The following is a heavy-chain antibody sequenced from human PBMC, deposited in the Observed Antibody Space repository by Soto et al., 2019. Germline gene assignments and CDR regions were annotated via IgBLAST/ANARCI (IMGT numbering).Heavy chain of an antibody. CDR3: AKEVYSSSIYFDY. CDR2: ISSSTSTI. D-gene: IGHD6-13*01. Sequence: GGSLRLSCAASGFTFSSYGMHWVRQAPGKGLEWVSYISSSTSTIYYADSVKGRFTISRDNAQNSLYLQMISLRAEDTAVYYCAKEVYSSSIYFDYWGQGTLVTVSS. V-gene: IGHV3-48*01. CDR1: GFTFSSYG. J-gene: IGHJ4*02.